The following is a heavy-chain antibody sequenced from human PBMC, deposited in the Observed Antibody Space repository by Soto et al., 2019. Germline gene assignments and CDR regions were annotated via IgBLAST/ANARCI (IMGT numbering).Heavy chain of an antibody. CDR1: GGSISSSSYY. V-gene: IGHV4-39*01. D-gene: IGHD6-25*01. CDR2: IYYSGST. J-gene: IGHJ5*02. Sequence: PSETLSLTCTVSGGSISSSSYYWGWIRQPPGKGLEWIGSIYYSGSTYYNPSLKSRVTISVDTSKNQFSLKLSSVTAADTAVYYCARHRDRLDLDWFDPLGQGTLVTVSS. CDR3: ARHRDRLDLDWFDP.